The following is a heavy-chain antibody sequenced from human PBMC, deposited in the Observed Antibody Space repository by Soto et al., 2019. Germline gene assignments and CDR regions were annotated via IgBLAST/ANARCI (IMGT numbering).Heavy chain of an antibody. V-gene: IGHV4-4*07. J-gene: IGHJ4*02. CDR2: IYTSGST. CDR1: GGTISSYY. CDR3: ARACSSNSCYDVFDY. Sequence: PSETLSLTCTVSGGTISSYYWSWIRQPAGKGLEWIGRIYTSGSTNYNPSLKSRVTMSVDTSKNQFSLKLSSVTAADTALYYCARACSSNSCYDVFDYWGQGTLVTVSS. D-gene: IGHD2-2*01.